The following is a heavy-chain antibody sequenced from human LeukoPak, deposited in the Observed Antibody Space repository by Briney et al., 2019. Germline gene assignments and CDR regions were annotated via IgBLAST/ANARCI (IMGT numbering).Heavy chain of an antibody. CDR3: ARDNGYSGSQGFDY. Sequence: AGGSLRLSCAASGFTFSSYSMNWVRQAPGKGLEWVSYISSSSSTIYYADSVKGRFTISRDNAKNSLYLQMNSLRAEDTAVYYCARDNGYSGSQGFDYWGQGTLVTVSS. CDR1: GFTFSSYS. D-gene: IGHD1-26*01. J-gene: IGHJ4*02. CDR2: ISSSSSTI. V-gene: IGHV3-48*04.